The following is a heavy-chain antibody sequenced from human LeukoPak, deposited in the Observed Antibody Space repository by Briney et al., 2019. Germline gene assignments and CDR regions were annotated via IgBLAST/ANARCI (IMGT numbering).Heavy chain of an antibody. CDR1: AGTFSSYA. CDR3: ARDDLYDYVWGSYRAAAFDI. CDR2: IIPIFGTA. D-gene: IGHD3-16*02. J-gene: IGHJ3*02. V-gene: IGHV1-69*05. Sequence: SVKVSCKASAGTFSSYAISWVRQAPGQGLEWMGRIIPIFGTANYAQKRQGRVTITTDESTSTAYMELSSLRSEDTAVYYCARDDLYDYVWGSYRAAAFDIWGQGTMVTVSS.